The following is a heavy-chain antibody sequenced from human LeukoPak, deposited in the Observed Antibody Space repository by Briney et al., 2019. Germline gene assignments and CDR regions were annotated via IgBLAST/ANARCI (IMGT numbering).Heavy chain of an antibody. CDR1: GGTFSSYA. D-gene: IGHD3-10*01. CDR2: IIPIFGTA. J-gene: IGHJ4*02. CDR3: ARDSAGTNYYGSGDY. Sequence: ASVKVSCKASGGTFSSYAISWVRQAPGQGLEWMGGIIPIFGTANYAQKFQGRVTITADESTSTVYMELSSLRSEDTAVYYCARDSAGTNYYGSGDYWGQGTLVTVSS. V-gene: IGHV1-69*13.